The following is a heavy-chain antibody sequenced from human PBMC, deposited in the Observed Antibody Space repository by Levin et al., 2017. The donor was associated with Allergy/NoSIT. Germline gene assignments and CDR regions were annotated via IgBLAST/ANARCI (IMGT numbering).Heavy chain of an antibody. CDR3: AREDSAGTYYNGYYYGMDV. CDR2: ISTYNGDT. CDR1: GYIFTNYG. Sequence: GASVKVSCKASGYIFTNYGLSWVRQAPGQGLEWMGWISTYNGDTYYAQQLQGRVTMTTDTSTSTAYMELRSLRSDDTAVYYCAREDSAGTYYNGYYYGMDVWGQGTTVTVSS. V-gene: IGHV1-18*01. J-gene: IGHJ6*02. D-gene: IGHD3-10*01.